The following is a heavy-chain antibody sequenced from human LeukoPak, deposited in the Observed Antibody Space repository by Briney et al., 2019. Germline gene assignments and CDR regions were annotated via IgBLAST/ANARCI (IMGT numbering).Heavy chain of an antibody. CDR3: ASYSYYYDSSGYFDY. D-gene: IGHD3-22*01. Sequence: SETLSLTCTVSGGSISSYYRSWIRQPPGKGPEWIGYIYYSGSTNYNPSLKSRVTISVDTSKNQFSLKLSSVTAADTAVYYCASYSYYYDSSGYFDYWGQGTLVTVSS. J-gene: IGHJ4*02. V-gene: IGHV4-59*01. CDR2: IYYSGST. CDR1: GGSISSYY.